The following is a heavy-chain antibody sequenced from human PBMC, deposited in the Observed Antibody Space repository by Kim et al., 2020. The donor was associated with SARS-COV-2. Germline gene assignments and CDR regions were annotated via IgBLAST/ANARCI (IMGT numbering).Heavy chain of an antibody. D-gene: IGHD7-27*01. CDR2: INTDSGVT. Sequence: ASVKVSCKASGYTFTAYYLDWVRQAPGQGLQWMGRINTDSGVTDYAREFQGRVTMTRDTSINTAYLDMSGLRSDDLAVYYCTTGVKYAFDVWGQGTMVTV. V-gene: IGHV1-2*06. CDR1: GYTFTAYY. J-gene: IGHJ3*01. CDR3: TTGVKYAFDV.